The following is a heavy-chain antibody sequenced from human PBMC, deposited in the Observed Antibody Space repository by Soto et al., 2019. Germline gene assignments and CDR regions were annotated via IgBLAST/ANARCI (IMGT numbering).Heavy chain of an antibody. J-gene: IGHJ1*01. CDR2: SSPNGDAK. V-gene: IGHV3-23*01. Sequence: GALGLSCRISGFPLSSYSVSWVRQAPGKGLECVSTSSPNGDAKYYASSVNGRFTISRDNSKNTLYLQMDNLRAEDTAVYYCAKLSRESSSTSYWGQGTLVPVSS. CDR3: AKLSRESSSTSY. CDR1: GFPLSSYS. D-gene: IGHD6-13*01.